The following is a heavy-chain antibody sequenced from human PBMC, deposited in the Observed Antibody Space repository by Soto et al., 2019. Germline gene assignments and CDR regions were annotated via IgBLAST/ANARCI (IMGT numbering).Heavy chain of an antibody. V-gene: IGHV3-9*01. CDR1: GFTFDDYA. D-gene: IGHD3-10*01. Sequence: GGSLRLSCAASGFTFDDYAMHWVRQAPGKGLEWVSGISWNSGSIGYADSVKGRFTISRDNAKNSLYLQMNSLRAEDTALYYCAKASDPSYYGSGSYYLDYWGQGTLVTVSS. J-gene: IGHJ4*02. CDR3: AKASDPSYYGSGSYYLDY. CDR2: ISWNSGSI.